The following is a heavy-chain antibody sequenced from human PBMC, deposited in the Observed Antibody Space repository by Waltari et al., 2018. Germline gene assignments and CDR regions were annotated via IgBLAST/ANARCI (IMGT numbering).Heavy chain of an antibody. Sequence: QLQLQESGPGLVKPSETLSLTCTVSGGSISSSSYYWGWIRQPPGKGLEWIGSIYYSGGTYYNPSLKSRVTISVDTSKNQFSLKLSSVTAADTAVYYCARAPGGGYYGMDVWGQGTTVTVSS. V-gene: IGHV4-39*07. CDR3: ARAPGGGYYGMDV. J-gene: IGHJ6*02. CDR1: GGSISSSSYY. D-gene: IGHD3-16*01. CDR2: IYYSGGT.